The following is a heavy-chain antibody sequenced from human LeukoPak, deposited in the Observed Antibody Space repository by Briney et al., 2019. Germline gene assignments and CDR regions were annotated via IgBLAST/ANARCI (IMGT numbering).Heavy chain of an antibody. Sequence: GESLKISCKGSGYSFTSYWIGWVRQMPGKGLEWMGIIYPGDSDTRYSPSFQGQVTISADKSISTAYLQWSSLKASDTAMYYCARSFWMDIVVVPEHCGMDVWGQGTTVTVSS. D-gene: IGHD2-2*03. CDR2: IYPGDSDT. CDR1: GYSFTSYW. CDR3: ARSFWMDIVVVPEHCGMDV. V-gene: IGHV5-51*01. J-gene: IGHJ6*02.